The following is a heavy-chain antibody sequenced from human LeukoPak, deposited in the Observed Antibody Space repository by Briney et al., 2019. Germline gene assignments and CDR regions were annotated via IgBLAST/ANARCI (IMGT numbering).Heavy chain of an antibody. CDR3: ARSLGGYSAYVWNDPDEF. CDR2: INPNGDST. D-gene: IGHD5-12*01. Sequence: GGSLRLSCAGSGFTFSFYTMHWVRQAPGRGLEYVSAINPNGDSTYYANSVKGRFTISRDNSKNTLYLQMGSLRAEDMAMYYCARSLGGYSAYVWNDPDEFWGQGTLVTVSS. V-gene: IGHV3-64*01. J-gene: IGHJ4*02. CDR1: GFTFSFYT.